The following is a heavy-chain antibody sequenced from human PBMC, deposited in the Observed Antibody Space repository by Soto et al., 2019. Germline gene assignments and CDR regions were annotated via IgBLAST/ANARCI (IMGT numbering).Heavy chain of an antibody. Sequence: QLQLQEWGPGLVKPSATLSLTCTVSGGSISSSSYYWGWIRQPPGKGLEWIGSIYYRGSTYYNPSLKSRVTISVDTSKNQFSLKLSSVTAADTAVYYCARQGPHGANWVRYFDSWGQGTLVTVSS. CDR1: GGSISSSSYY. CDR2: IYYRGST. V-gene: IGHV4-39*01. D-gene: IGHD7-27*01. CDR3: ARQGPHGANWVRYFDS. J-gene: IGHJ4*02.